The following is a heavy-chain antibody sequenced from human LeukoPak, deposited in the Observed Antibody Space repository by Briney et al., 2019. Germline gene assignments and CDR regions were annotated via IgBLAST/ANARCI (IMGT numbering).Heavy chain of an antibody. J-gene: IGHJ4*02. D-gene: IGHD6-13*01. V-gene: IGHV1-18*01. CDR2: ISAYNGNT. Sequence: AAVKVSCKAPGYTFTSYGISWVRQAPGQGLEWMGWISAYNGNTNYAQKLQGRVTMTTDTSTSTAYMELRSLRSDDTAVYYCAREPGYSSSWYKAPLDYWGQGTLVTVSS. CDR1: GYTFTSYG. CDR3: AREPGYSSSWYKAPLDY.